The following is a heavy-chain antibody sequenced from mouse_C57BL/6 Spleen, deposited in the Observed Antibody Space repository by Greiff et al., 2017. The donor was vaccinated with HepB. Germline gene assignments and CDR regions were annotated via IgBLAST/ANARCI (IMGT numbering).Heavy chain of an antibody. CDR3: ARRNYGNYDYFDY. J-gene: IGHJ2*01. Sequence: QVHVKQPGAELVRPGSSVKLSCKASGYTFTSYWMHWVKQRPIQGLEWIGNIDPSDSETHYNQKFKDKATLTVDKSSSTAYMQLSSLTSEDSAVYYCARRNYGNYDYFDYWGQGTTLTVSS. D-gene: IGHD2-1*01. V-gene: IGHV1-52*01. CDR1: GYTFTSYW. CDR2: IDPSDSET.